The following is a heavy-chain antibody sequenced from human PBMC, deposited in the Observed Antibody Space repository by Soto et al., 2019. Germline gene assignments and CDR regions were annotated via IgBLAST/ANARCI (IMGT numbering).Heavy chain of an antibody. CDR1: GGSFSDYY. V-gene: IGHV4-34*01. J-gene: IGHJ6*02. Sequence: SETLSLTCAVYGGSFSDYYGTWIRQAPGKGLEWIGEINHSGITYYNPSLKSRLNISVDTSKNQFTLKLRSVTAADTAMYYCARGRLEWLLLGYGPDVWGQGTTVTVSS. D-gene: IGHD3-3*01. CDR3: ARGRLEWLLLGYGPDV. CDR2: INHSGIT.